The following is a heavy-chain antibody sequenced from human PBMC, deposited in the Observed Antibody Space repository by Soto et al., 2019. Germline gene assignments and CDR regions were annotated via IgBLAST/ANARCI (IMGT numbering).Heavy chain of an antibody. CDR2: IYYSVST. CDR3: ARVPRRGYDLNHAFDI. J-gene: IGHJ3*02. Sequence: SETLSLTCTVSGGSISSYYWSWIRQPPGKGLEWIGYIYYSVSTNYNPSLKSRVTISVDTSKNQYSLKLSSVTAADTAVYYCARVPRRGYDLNHAFDIWGQGTTVTVSS. D-gene: IGHD5-12*01. V-gene: IGHV4-59*01. CDR1: GGSISSYY.